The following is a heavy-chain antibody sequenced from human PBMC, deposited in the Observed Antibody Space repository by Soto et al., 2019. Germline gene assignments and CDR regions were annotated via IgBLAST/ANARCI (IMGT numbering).Heavy chain of an antibody. CDR2: IYYSGST. CDR3: ARDYGSGSYYRPPYYYYGMDV. Sequence: SETLSLTCTVSGGSISSYYWSWIRQPPGKGLEWIGYIYYSGSTNYNPSLKSRVTISVDTSKNQFSLKLSSVTAADTAVYYCARDYGSGSYYRPPYYYYGMDVWGQGTTVTVSS. CDR1: GGSISSYY. J-gene: IGHJ6*02. D-gene: IGHD3-10*01. V-gene: IGHV4-59*01.